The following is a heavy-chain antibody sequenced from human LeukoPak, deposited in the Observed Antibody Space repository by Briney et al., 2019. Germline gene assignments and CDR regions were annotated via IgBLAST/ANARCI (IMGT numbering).Heavy chain of an antibody. V-gene: IGHV3-73*01. D-gene: IGHD4-17*01. CDR3: TKDYGVLFDY. CDR2: IRSKDNSYAT. CDR1: GFTFSGSA. Sequence: SGGSLTLSCSASGFTFSGSAIHWVRQASRKGLDWVGRIRSKDNSYATSSAASVKGRFTISRYDSKNPAYLQMNSLKTEDTAVYYCTKDYGVLFDYWGQGTLVTVSS. J-gene: IGHJ4*02.